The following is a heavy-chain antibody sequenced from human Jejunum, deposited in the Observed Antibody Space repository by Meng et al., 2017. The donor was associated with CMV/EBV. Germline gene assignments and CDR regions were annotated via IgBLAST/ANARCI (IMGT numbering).Heavy chain of an antibody. Sequence: FTVSSYWMSGVRQAPGKGLEWVANIKQDGSEKYYVDSVKGRFTISRDNAKNSLYLQMNSLRAEDTAVYYCAKRGYGDYYYYYGMDVWGQGTTVTVSS. J-gene: IGHJ6*02. CDR3: AKRGYGDYYYYYGMDV. CDR1: FTVSSYW. V-gene: IGHV3-7*01. CDR2: IKQDGSEK. D-gene: IGHD4-17*01.